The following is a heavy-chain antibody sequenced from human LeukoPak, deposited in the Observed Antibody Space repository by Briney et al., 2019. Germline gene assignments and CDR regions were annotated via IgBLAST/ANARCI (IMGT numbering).Heavy chain of an antibody. J-gene: IGHJ4*02. CDR2: IYYSGST. D-gene: IGHD1-1*01. CDR1: GGSISSHY. V-gene: IGHV4-59*11. CDR3: ARGHGRVLDY. Sequence: SDTLSLTCTVSGGSISSHYWSWLRQPPGKGLEWIGYIYYSGSTNYNPSLKSRVTISVDTSKNQFSLKLSSVTAADTAVYYCARGHGRVLDYWGQGTLVTVSS.